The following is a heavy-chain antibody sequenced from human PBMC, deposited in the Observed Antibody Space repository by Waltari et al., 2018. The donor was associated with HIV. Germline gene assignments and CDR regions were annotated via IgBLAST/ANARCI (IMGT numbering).Heavy chain of an antibody. V-gene: IGHV4-39*07. CDR3: ARARPPSGQNVYYYYYGMDV. Sequence: QLQLQESGPGLVKPSETLSLTCTVSGGSISSSSYYWGWIRQPPGQGLEWIGSIYYSGSTYYNPSLKSRVTISVDTSKNQFSLKLSSVTAADTAVYYCARARPPSGQNVYYYYYGMDVWGQGTTVTVSS. D-gene: IGHD3-10*01. J-gene: IGHJ6*02. CDR2: IYYSGST. CDR1: GGSISSSSYY.